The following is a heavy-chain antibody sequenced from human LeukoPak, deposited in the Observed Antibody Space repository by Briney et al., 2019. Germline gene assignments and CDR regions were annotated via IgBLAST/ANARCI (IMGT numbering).Heavy chain of an antibody. V-gene: IGHV4-59*01. J-gene: IGHJ6*02. CDR3: ARDGTLMTTVTSYYYGMDV. CDR1: GGSISSYY. Sequence: SETLSLTCTVSGGSISSYYWSWIRQPPGKGLEWIGYIYYSGSTNYNPSLKSRVTISVDTSKNQFSLQLSSVTAADTAVYYCARDGTLMTTVTSYYYGMDVWGQGTTVTVSS. CDR2: IYYSGST. D-gene: IGHD4-17*01.